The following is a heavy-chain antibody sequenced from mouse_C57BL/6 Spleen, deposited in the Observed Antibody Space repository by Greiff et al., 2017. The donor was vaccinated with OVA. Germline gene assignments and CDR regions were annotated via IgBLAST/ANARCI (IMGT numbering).Heavy chain of an antibody. CDR3: ARDPYYGSSDYAMDY. CDR2: INPSNGGT. V-gene: IGHV1-53*01. CDR1: GYTFTSYW. J-gene: IGHJ4*01. Sequence: QVQLQQPGTELVKPGASVKLSCKASGYTFTSYWMHWVKQRPGQGLEWIGIINPSNGGTNYNEKFKSKATLTVDKSSSTAYMQLSSLTSEDSAVYYCARDPYYGSSDYAMDYWGQGTSVTVSS. D-gene: IGHD1-1*01.